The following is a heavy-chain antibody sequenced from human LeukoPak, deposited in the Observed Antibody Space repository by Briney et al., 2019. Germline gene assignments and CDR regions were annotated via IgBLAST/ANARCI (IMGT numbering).Heavy chain of an antibody. J-gene: IGHJ4*02. CDR3: ARTTVSTTYFDY. D-gene: IGHD4-17*01. CDR2: IYPADPDT. Sequence: GESLQTSPKGSGYSFTSYWIGWVRLLPGKGLEWMGIIYPADPDTRYSPSFQGQVTISADKSLNTAYLQWNSLEASDPAMYYCARTTVSTTYFDYWGQGTLVTVSS. V-gene: IGHV5-51*01. CDR1: GYSFTSYW.